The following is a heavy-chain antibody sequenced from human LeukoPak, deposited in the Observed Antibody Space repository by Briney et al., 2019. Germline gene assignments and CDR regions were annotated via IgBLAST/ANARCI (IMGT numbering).Heavy chain of an antibody. CDR3: ARGSRGDGAAFDI. CDR1: GGSISSSSYY. V-gene: IGHV4-39*07. D-gene: IGHD7-27*01. J-gene: IGHJ3*02. CDR2: IYYSGST. Sequence: SETLSLTCTVSGGSISSSSYYWGWIRQPPGKGLEWIGSIYYSGSTNYDPSLKSRVTISVDTSKNQFSLKVSSVTAADTAVYYCARGSRGDGAAFDIWGQGTMVTVSS.